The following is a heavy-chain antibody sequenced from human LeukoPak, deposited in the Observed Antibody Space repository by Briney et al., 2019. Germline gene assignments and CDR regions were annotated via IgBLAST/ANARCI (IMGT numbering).Heavy chain of an antibody. Sequence: PETLSLTRAVHGGSPSGSYWGCIRQPPGKGLEWNGEINHSGSTNYNPSLKSRVTISVDTSKSQFSLKLSSVTAADTAVYYCARGNGLYFDYWGQGTLVTVSS. D-gene: IGHD2-8*01. J-gene: IGHJ4*02. CDR3: ARGNGLYFDY. CDR2: INHSGST. CDR1: GGSPSGSY. V-gene: IGHV4-34*01.